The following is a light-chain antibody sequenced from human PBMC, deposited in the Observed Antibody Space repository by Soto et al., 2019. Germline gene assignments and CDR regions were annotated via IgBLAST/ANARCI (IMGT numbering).Light chain of an antibody. CDR3: QQRSNWPPYT. V-gene: IGKV3-11*01. CDR1: QSVSSY. J-gene: IGKJ2*01. Sequence: EIVLTQSPATLSLSPGERATLSCRASQSVSSYLAWYQQKPGQAPRLLIYDASNRATGIPARFSGSGSGTDFTLTISSVAPEDFAVYYCQQRSNWPPYTFGQGTKLEIK. CDR2: DAS.